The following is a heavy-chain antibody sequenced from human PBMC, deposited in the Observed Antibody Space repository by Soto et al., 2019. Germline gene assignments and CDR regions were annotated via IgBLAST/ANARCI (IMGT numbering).Heavy chain of an antibody. CDR1: GFTFSSYS. V-gene: IGHV3-48*02. Sequence: GGSLRLSCAASGFTFSSYSMNWVRQAPGKGLEWVSYISSSSSTIYYADSVKGRFTISRDNAKNSLYLQMNSLRDEDTAVYYCARDTTHCSSTSCYLPAYYYYYGMDVWGQGTTVTVSS. D-gene: IGHD2-2*01. CDR3: ARDTTHCSSTSCYLPAYYYYYGMDV. J-gene: IGHJ6*02. CDR2: ISSSSSTI.